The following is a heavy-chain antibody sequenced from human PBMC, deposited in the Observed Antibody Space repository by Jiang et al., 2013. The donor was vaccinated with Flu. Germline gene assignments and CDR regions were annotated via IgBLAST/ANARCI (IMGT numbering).Heavy chain of an antibody. Sequence: KPSETLSLTCTVSGASISIYYWSWIRQPPGKGLEWIGYIYDSGSANYNPSLKSRVTMSLDTSKNQFSLHLRSVTAADTAVYYCARDSQAAAFDHWGQGTLVTVSS. J-gene: IGHJ4*02. CDR1: GASISIYY. V-gene: IGHV4-59*01. CDR2: IYDSGSA. CDR3: ARDSQAAAFDH. D-gene: IGHD6-25*01.